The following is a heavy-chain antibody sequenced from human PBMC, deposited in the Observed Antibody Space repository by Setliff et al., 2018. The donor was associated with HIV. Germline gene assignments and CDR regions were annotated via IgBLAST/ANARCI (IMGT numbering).Heavy chain of an antibody. CDR3: ARNSKNWNYPVEYYDYYMDV. CDR2: VYYTWNT. D-gene: IGHD1-7*01. J-gene: IGHJ6*03. Sequence: PSETLSLTCTVSGGSISRRDYCWGWIRQPPGKGLEWIGSVYYTWNTYYNPSLKSRATISVDTSKNQFSLRLTSVTAADMAVYYCARNSKNWNYPVEYYDYYMDVWGTGTTVTVSS. V-gene: IGHV4-39*01. CDR1: GGSISRRDYC.